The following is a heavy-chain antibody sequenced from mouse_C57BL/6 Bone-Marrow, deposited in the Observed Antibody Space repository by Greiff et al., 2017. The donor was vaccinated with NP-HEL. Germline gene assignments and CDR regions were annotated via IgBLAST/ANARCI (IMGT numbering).Heavy chain of an antibody. CDR3: ARRWLLFAY. D-gene: IGHD2-3*01. CDR1: GYTFTSYG. Sequence: VKLVESGAELARPGASVKLSCKASGYTFTSYGISWVKQRTGQGLEWIGEIYPRSGNTYYNEKFKGKATLTADKSSSTAYMELRSLTSEDSAVYFCARRWLLFAYWGQGTLVTVSA. J-gene: IGHJ3*01. CDR2: IYPRSGNT. V-gene: IGHV1-81*01.